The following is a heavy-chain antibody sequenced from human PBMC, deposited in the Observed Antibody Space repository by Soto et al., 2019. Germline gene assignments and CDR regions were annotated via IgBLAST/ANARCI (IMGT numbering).Heavy chain of an antibody. CDR3: ARSPDSSGYYPRWYYYGMDV. J-gene: IGHJ6*02. CDR2: IYHSGST. Sequence: QVQLQESGPGLVKPSGTLSLTCAVSGGSISSSNWWSWVRQPPGKGLEWIGEIYHSGSTNYNPSPKSRVTISVDKSKNQFPLKLSSVTAADTAVYYCARSPDSSGYYPRWYYYGMDVWGQGTTVTVSS. D-gene: IGHD3-22*01. V-gene: IGHV4-4*02. CDR1: GGSISSSNW.